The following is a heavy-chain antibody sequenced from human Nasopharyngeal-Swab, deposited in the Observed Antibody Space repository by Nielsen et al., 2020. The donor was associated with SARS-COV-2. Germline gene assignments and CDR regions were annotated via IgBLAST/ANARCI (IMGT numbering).Heavy chain of an antibody. V-gene: IGHV3-9*01. CDR3: AKDTAWFGDLPSGAFDI. CDR1: GFTFDDYA. CDR2: ISWNSGSI. Sequence: SLKISCAASGFTFDDYAMHWVRQAPGKGLEWVSGISWNSGSIGYADSVKGRFTISRDNAKNSLYLQMNSLRAEDTALYYCAKDTAWFGDLPSGAFDIWGQGTMVTVSS. D-gene: IGHD3-10*01. J-gene: IGHJ3*02.